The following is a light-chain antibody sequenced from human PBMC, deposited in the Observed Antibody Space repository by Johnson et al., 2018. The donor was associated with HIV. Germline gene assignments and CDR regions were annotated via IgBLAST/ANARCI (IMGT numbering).Light chain of an antibody. J-gene: IGLJ1*01. CDR2: ENN. V-gene: IGLV1-51*02. Sequence: QSVLTQPPSVSAAPGQKVTISCSGSSSNIGNNYVSWYQQLPGTAPKLLIYENNKRPSGIPDRFSGSKFGTSATLGITGLQTVDEADYYCGTWDSSLSAGVFGTGTKVTVL. CDR1: SSNIGNNY. CDR3: GTWDSSLSAGV.